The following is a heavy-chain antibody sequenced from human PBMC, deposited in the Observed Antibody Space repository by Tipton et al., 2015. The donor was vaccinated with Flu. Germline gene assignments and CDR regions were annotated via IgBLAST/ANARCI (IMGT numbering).Heavy chain of an antibody. Sequence: GLVKPSETLSLICIVSGGSISTYYWSWIRQPPGKGLEWIGYMYNSGSTNYNPSLKSRVTISVDTSKNQFSLRLSSVTAADTAVYYCARSIVGSSTEPYYLDYWGQGTLVTVSS. D-gene: IGHD1-26*01. J-gene: IGHJ4*02. CDR2: MYNSGST. CDR3: ARSIVGSSTEPYYLDY. V-gene: IGHV4-59*01. CDR1: GGSISTYY.